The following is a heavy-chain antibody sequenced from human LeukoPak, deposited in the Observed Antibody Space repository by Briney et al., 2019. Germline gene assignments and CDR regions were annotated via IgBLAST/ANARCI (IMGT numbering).Heavy chain of an antibody. CDR2: ISAYNGNT. V-gene: IGHV1-18*01. CDR3: ARGGLGSSSWYRSNWFDP. J-gene: IGHJ5*02. Sequence: ASVKVSCKASGYTFTSYGISWVRQAPGQGLEWMGWISAYNGNTNYAQKLQGRVTMTTDTSTSTAHMELRSLRSDDTAVYYCARGGLGSSSWYRSNWFDPWGQGTLVTVSS. CDR1: GYTFTSYG. D-gene: IGHD6-13*01.